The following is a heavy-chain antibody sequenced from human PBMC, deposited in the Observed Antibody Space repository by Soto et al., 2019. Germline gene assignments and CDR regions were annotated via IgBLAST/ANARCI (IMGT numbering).Heavy chain of an antibody. J-gene: IGHJ5*02. CDR3: AHSLYDYVWGTNWFDP. CDR1: GFSLSTSGVG. Sequence: QITLKESGPTLVKPTQTLTLTCTFSGFSLSTSGVGVGWIRQSPGKALEWHALIYWDDDKRYSPSLKSRLTITKDTSKNQVVLTMTNMDPVDTATYYCAHSLYDYVWGTNWFDPWGQGTLVTVSS. CDR2: IYWDDDK. V-gene: IGHV2-5*02. D-gene: IGHD3-16*01.